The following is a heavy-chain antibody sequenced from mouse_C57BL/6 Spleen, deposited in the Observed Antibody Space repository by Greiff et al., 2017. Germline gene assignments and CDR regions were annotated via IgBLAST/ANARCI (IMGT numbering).Heavy chain of an antibody. D-gene: IGHD2-4*01. V-gene: IGHV2-2*01. CDR3: ARNRGYDYDDAMDY. Sequence: QVHVKQSGPGLVQPSQSLSITCTVSGFSLTSYGVHWVRQSPGKGLEWLGGIWSGGSTDYNAAFISRLSISKDNSKSQVFFKMNSLQADDTAIYYCARNRGYDYDDAMDYWGQGTSVTVSS. J-gene: IGHJ4*01. CDR2: IWSGGST. CDR1: GFSLTSYG.